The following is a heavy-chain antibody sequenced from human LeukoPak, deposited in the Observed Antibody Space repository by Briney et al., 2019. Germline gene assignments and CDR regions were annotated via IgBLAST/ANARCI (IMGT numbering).Heavy chain of an antibody. J-gene: IGHJ3*02. CDR3: AVSIVGAALGAFDI. V-gene: IGHV4-34*01. Sequence: PSETLSLTCAVYGGSFSGYYWSWIRQPPGKGLEWIGEINHSGSTNYNPSLKSRVTISVDTSKNQFSLKLSSVTAADTAVYYCAVSIVGAALGAFDIWGQGTMVTVSS. D-gene: IGHD1-26*01. CDR2: INHSGST. CDR1: GGSFSGYY.